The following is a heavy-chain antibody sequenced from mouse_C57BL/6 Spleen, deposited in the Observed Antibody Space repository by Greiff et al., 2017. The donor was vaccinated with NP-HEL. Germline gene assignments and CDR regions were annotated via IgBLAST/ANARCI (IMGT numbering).Heavy chain of an antibody. CDR2: IYPGDGDT. J-gene: IGHJ3*01. D-gene: IGHD1-1*01. Sequence: QVQLKQSGPELVKPGASVKISCKASGYAFSSSWMNWVKQRTGKGLEWIGRIYPGDGDTNYNGKFKGKATLTADKASSTAYMQLSSLTSEDSAVYSCERMSYYGSSSGLAYWGQGTLVTVSA. CDR1: GYAFSSSW. V-gene: IGHV1-82*01. CDR3: ERMSYYGSSSGLAY.